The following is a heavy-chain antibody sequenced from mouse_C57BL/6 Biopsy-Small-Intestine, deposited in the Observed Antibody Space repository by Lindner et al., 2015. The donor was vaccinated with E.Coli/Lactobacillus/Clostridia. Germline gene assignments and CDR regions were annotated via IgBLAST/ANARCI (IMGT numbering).Heavy chain of an antibody. CDR3: ARSEGSSGFFDY. J-gene: IGHJ2*01. CDR1: GYSFTGYY. V-gene: IGHV1-31*01. CDR2: IYPYNGLS. D-gene: IGHD3-2*02. Sequence: VQLQESGPELVKPGASVKISCKASGYSFTGYYIHWVRQGHGNILDWIGFIYPYNGLSSYNQKFKGKASSTVDRSSSTAFMELRSLTSEDSAVYYCARSEGSSGFFDYWGQGTTLTVSP.